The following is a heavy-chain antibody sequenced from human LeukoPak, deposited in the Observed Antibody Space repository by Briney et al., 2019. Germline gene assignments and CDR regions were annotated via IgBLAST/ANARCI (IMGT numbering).Heavy chain of an antibody. V-gene: IGHV3-30*18. D-gene: IGHD1-26*01. CDR1: GFTFSSYG. J-gene: IGHJ4*02. CDR2: ISYDGSNK. Sequence: PGRSLRLSCAASGFTFSSYGMHWVRQAPGKGLEWVAVISYDGSNKYYADSVKGRFTISRDNSKNTLYLQMNSLRAEDTAVYYCAKDLELAPFDYWGQGTLVTVSS. CDR3: AKDLELAPFDY.